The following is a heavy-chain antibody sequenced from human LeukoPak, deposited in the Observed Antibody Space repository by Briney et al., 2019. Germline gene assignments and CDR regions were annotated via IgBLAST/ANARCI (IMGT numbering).Heavy chain of an antibody. D-gene: IGHD4-17*01. CDR1: GYSFTNYW. CDR2: IYPGDSDT. V-gene: IGHV5-51*01. CDR3: ARGGDYRYFDY. J-gene: IGHJ4*02. Sequence: GESLKISCKGSGYSFTNYWIGWVRQMPGKGLEWMGIIYPGDSDTRYRPSFQGQVTISADKSITTAYLQWSSLTASDTAMYYCARGGDYRYFDYWGQGTLVNVSS.